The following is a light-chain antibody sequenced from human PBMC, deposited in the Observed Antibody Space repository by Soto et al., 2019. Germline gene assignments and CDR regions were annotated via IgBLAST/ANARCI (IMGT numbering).Light chain of an antibody. CDR1: QSLLHSNGYNY. CDR3: MQVLQTPYS. Sequence: DIVMTQSPLSLPVTPGEPASISCTSSQSLLHSNGYNYLDWYLQKPGQPPQLLIYLGSDRAPGVPDRFSGSGSGTDFTLKISRVEAEDVGVYYCMQVLQTPYSFAQGTKLEI. CDR2: LGS. J-gene: IGKJ2*03. V-gene: IGKV2-28*01.